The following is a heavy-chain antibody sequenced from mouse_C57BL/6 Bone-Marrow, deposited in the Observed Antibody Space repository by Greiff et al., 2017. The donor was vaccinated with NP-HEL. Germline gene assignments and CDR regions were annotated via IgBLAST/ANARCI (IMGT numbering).Heavy chain of an antibody. D-gene: IGHD2-3*01. J-gene: IGHJ2*01. CDR2: IYPRSGNT. CDR1: GYTFTSYG. Sequence: VQGVESGAELARPGASVKLSCKASGYTFTSYGLSWVKQRTGQGLEWIGEIYPRSGNTYYTEKFKGKATLTADKSTSAAYMELRSLTSEGSAVYFCARYDGYLGGFDDWGKGTTLTVSS. V-gene: IGHV1-81*01. CDR3: ARYDGYLGGFDD.